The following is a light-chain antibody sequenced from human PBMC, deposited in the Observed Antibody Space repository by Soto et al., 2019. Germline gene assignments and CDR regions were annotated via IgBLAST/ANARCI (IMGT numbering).Light chain of an antibody. CDR3: QQRSNWPPT. J-gene: IGKJ1*01. Sequence: EIELTQSPGTLCLSSGERAAISWLASQSVGSGFIAWYQQKPGQAPRLLISGTFSRATGIPDRFSGSGSGTDFTLTISSLEPEDFAVYYCQQRSNWPPTFGQGTKVDIK. CDR2: GTF. CDR1: QSVGSGF. V-gene: IGKV3D-20*02.